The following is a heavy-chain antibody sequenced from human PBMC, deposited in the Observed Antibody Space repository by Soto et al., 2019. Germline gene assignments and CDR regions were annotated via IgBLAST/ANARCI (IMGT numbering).Heavy chain of an antibody. Sequence: SETLSLTCTVSGGSISSSSYYWGWIRQPPGKGLEWIGSIYYSGSTYYNPSLKSRVTISVDTSKNQFSLKLSSVTAADTAVYYCARVGYYDSSAPDYWGQGTLVTVSS. CDR3: ARVGYYDSSAPDY. J-gene: IGHJ4*02. D-gene: IGHD3-22*01. CDR1: GGSISSSSYY. CDR2: IYYSGST. V-gene: IGHV4-39*07.